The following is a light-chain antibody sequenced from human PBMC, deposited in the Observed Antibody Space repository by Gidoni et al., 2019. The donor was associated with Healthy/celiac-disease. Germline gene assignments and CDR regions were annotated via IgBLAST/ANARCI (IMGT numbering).Light chain of an antibody. J-gene: IGKJ3*01. CDR1: QSISSY. V-gene: IGKV1-39*01. CDR2: AAS. Sequence: DIQMTQSPSSLSASVGERVTITCRASQSISSYLNWSQQKPGKAPKLLIYAASSLQSGVPSRFRGSGSGTDFTLTISSLQPEDFATYYCQQSYSTPPFTFGPGTKVDIK. CDR3: QQSYSTPPFT.